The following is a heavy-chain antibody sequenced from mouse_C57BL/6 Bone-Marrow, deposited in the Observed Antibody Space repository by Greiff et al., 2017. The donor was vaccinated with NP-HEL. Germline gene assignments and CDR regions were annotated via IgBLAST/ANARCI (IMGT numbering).Heavy chain of an antibody. CDR1: GYTFTDYE. CDR2: IDPETGGT. V-gene: IGHV1-15*01. CDR3: TRREGYYYGSSLYAMDY. J-gene: IGHJ4*01. Sequence: VQLQQSGAELVRPGASVTLSCKASGYTFTDYEMHWVKQTPVHGLEWIGAIDPETGGTAYNQKFKGKAILTADKSSSTAYMELRSLTSEDSDVYYCTRREGYYYGSSLYAMDYWGQGTSVTVSS. D-gene: IGHD1-1*01.